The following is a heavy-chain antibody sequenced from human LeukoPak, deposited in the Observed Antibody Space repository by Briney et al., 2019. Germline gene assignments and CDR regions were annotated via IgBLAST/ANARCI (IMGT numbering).Heavy chain of an antibody. CDR2: IYSGGST. D-gene: IGHD4-17*01. CDR1: GFTVSSNY. CDR3: ARDASGDSHWYFDL. V-gene: IGHV3-66*01. Sequence: PGGSLRLSCAASGFTVSSNYMSWVRQAPGKGLEWVSVIYSGGSTYYADSVKGRFTISRDNAKNSLYLQMNSLRAEDTAVYYCARDASGDSHWYFDLWGRGTLVTVSS. J-gene: IGHJ2*01.